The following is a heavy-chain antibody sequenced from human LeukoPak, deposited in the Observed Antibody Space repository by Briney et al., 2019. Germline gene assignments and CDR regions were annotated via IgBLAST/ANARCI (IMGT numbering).Heavy chain of an antibody. CDR1: GFSFSSYG. CDR3: ALGKNFGYHYFDF. CDR2: IRFDGSEK. V-gene: IGHV3-30*02. D-gene: IGHD2-2*03. J-gene: IGHJ4*02. Sequence: GGSLRLSCVASGFSFSSYGMHWVRRAPGKGLEWMTFIRFDGSEKYYADSVKGRFTISRDYSKNTLFLQMSSLGPEYTAVYYCALGKNFGYHYFDFWGQGALVTVSS.